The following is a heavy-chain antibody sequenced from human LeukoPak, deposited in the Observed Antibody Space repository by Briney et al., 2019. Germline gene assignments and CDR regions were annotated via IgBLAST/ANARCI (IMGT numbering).Heavy chain of an antibody. CDR3: TTDPMLGAFDI. D-gene: IGHD3-16*01. CDR1: GFTFSNAW. CDR2: IKSKTEGGTT. Sequence: KPGGSLRLSCAASGFTFSNAWMSWVRQAPGKGLEWVGRIKSKTEGGTTDYAAPVKGRFTISRDDSKNTLYLQMNSLKTEDTAVYYCTTDPMLGAFDIWGQGTMVTVSS. V-gene: IGHV3-15*01. J-gene: IGHJ3*02.